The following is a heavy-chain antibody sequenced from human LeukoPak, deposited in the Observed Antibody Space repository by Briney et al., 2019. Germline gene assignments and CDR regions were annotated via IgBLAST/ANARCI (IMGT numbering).Heavy chain of an antibody. D-gene: IGHD5-24*01. CDR1: GGSISSYY. V-gene: IGHV4-4*09. J-gene: IGHJ4*02. CDR3: ARGGGRKEMATMVDF. CDR2: IYTSGST. Sequence: SETLSLTCTVSGGSISSYYWSWIRQPPGKGLEWIGYIYTSGSTNYNPSLKSRVTISVDTSKNQFSLKLSSVTAADTVVYYCARGGGRKEMATMVDFWGQGTLVTVSS.